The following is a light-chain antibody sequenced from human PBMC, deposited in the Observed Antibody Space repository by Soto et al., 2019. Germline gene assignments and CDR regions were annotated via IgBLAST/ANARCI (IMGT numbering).Light chain of an antibody. J-gene: IGLJ3*02. CDR1: SSDVGGYNY. CDR2: EVS. V-gene: IGLV2-14*01. CDR3: TSYTASSTHWV. Sequence: QSVLTQPASVSGSPGQSITISCTGTSSDVGGYNYVSWYQQHPDKAPKLMIYEVSNRPSGVSNRFSGSKSGNTASLTISGLQAEDEADYYCTSYTASSTHWVFGGGTEVTVL.